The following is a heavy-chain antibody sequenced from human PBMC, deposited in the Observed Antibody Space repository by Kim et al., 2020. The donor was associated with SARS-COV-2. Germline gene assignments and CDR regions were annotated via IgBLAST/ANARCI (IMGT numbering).Heavy chain of an antibody. CDR3: AKSTSGTAAGPGYFDY. J-gene: IGHJ4*02. CDR1: GFTFSSYG. CDR2: ISYDGSNK. Sequence: GGSLRLCCAASGFTFSSYGMHWVRQAPGKGLEWVAVISYDGSNKYYADSVKGRFTISRDNSKNTLYLQMNSLRAEDTAVYYCAKSTSGTAAGPGYFDYWGQGTLVTVSS. V-gene: IGHV3-30*18. D-gene: IGHD6-19*01.